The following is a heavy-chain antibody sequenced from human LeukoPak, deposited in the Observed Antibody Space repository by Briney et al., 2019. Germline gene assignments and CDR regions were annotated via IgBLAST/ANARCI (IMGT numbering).Heavy chain of an antibody. J-gene: IGHJ4*02. Sequence: PGGSLRLSCAASGFTFSNYWMHWVRQAPGMGLVWVSRINTDGSSTNYADSVKGRFTISRDNAKNTLYLQMNSLRAEDTAVYYCARDLLYDSSGYYPGYWGQGTLVTVSS. V-gene: IGHV3-74*01. CDR1: GFTFSNYW. D-gene: IGHD3-22*01. CDR2: INTDGSST. CDR3: ARDLLYDSSGYYPGY.